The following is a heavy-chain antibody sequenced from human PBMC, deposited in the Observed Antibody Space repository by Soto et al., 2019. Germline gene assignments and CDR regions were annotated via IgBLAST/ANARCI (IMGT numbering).Heavy chain of an antibody. CDR2: IYTSGST. Sequence: SETLSLTCTVSGGSISSYYWSWVRQPAGKGLEWIGRIYTSGSTNYNPSLKSRVTMSVDTSKNQFSLKLSSVTAAGTAVYYCARDFHEDIVVVPAAPYYYGMDVWGQGTTVTVSS. D-gene: IGHD2-2*01. V-gene: IGHV4-4*07. J-gene: IGHJ6*02. CDR3: ARDFHEDIVVVPAAPYYYGMDV. CDR1: GGSISSYY.